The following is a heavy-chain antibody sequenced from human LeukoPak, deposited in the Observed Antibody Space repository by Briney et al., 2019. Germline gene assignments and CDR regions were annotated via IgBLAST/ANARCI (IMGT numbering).Heavy chain of an antibody. V-gene: IGHV4-39*07. J-gene: IGHJ2*01. Sequence: SETLSLTCTVSGGSISSSSYYWGWIRQPPGTGLEWIGSIYYSGSTYYSPSLKSRVTISIDTSKKQFSLKLSSVTAADTAVYYCARDRGLNYWYFDLWGRGTLVTVSS. D-gene: IGHD3-10*01. CDR2: IYYSGST. CDR3: ARDRGLNYWYFDL. CDR1: GGSISSSSYY.